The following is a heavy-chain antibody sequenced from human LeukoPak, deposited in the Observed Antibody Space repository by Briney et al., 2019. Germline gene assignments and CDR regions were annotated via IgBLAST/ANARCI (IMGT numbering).Heavy chain of an antibody. CDR2: MYHSGST. CDR3: ARDGYSYILDY. V-gene: IGHV4-38-2*02. J-gene: IGHJ4*02. CDR1: GYSISSAYY. D-gene: IGHD5-18*01. Sequence: KPSETLSLTCSVSGYSISSAYYWGWIRQPPGKGLEWIGTMYHSGSTNYNPSLKSRVTISVDTSKNQFSLKLSSVTAADTAVYYCARDGYSYILDYWGQGTLVTVSS.